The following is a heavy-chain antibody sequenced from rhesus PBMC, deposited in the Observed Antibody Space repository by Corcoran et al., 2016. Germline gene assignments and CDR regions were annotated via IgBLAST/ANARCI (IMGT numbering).Heavy chain of an antibody. V-gene: IGHV4S14*01. CDR2: IYGGGGSN. J-gene: IGHJ6*01. CDR3: ARDYYSYGLDS. Sequence: QVQLQESGPGLVKLSETLARPCAVSGYSISSGYYWGWIRQPPGKGLEWFGGIYGGGGSNYLSPSLKSRVTLSVDTSKNQFSLKLSSVTAADTAVYYCARDYYSYGLDSWGQGVVVTVSS. CDR1: GYSISSGYY. D-gene: IGHD2-2*01.